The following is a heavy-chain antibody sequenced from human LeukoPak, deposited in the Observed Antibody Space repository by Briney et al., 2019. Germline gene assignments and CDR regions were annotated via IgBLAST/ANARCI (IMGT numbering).Heavy chain of an antibody. J-gene: IGHJ4*02. Sequence: GSSVKVSCKASGGTFSSYTISWVRQAPGQGLEWMGRIIPILGIANYAQKFQGRVTITADKSTSTAYMELSSLRSEDTVVYYCARLTPSPEDYDFWSGYGGFDYWGQGTLVTVSS. V-gene: IGHV1-69*02. CDR2: IIPILGIA. CDR1: GGTFSSYT. D-gene: IGHD3-3*01. CDR3: ARLTPSPEDYDFWSGYGGFDY.